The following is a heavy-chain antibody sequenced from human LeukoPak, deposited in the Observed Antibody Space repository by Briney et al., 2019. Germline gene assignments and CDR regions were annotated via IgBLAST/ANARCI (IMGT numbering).Heavy chain of an antibody. CDR1: GESFSGYY. Sequence: SEALSLTCAVYGESFSGYYWTWIRQPAAKGLEWMGEVNHCGSTNYYPSLKSRVTISVDTSKNQSSLRLRYMPAADAATYLCARADWLATADWNYGITDYWVQGTLVTVSS. CDR2: VNHCGST. J-gene: IGHJ4*02. V-gene: IGHV4-34*01. D-gene: IGHD1-7*01. CDR3: ARADWLATADWNYGITDY.